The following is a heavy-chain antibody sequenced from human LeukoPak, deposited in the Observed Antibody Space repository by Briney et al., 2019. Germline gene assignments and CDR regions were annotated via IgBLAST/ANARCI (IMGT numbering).Heavy chain of an antibody. J-gene: IGHJ5*02. V-gene: IGHV3-66*01. CDR2: IYSGGST. Sequence: ETLSLTCAVYGGSFSGYYWSWVRQAPGKGLEWVSVIYSGGSTYYADSVKGRFTISRDNSKNTLYLQVNSLRAEDTAVYYCARGPSGSKPNWFDPWGQGTLVTVSS. CDR3: ARGPSGSKPNWFDP. D-gene: IGHD1-26*01. CDR1: GGSFSGYY.